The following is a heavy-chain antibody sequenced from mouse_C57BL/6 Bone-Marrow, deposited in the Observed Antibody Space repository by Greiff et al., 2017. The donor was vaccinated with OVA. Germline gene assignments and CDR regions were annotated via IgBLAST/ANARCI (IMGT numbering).Heavy chain of an antibody. D-gene: IGHD1-1*01. J-gene: IGHJ1*03. CDR3: ANTTVVATDWYFDV. CDR2: IYPGDGDT. Sequence: VQLQQSGPELVKPGASVKISCKASGYAFSSSWMNWVKQRPGKGLEWIGRIYPGDGDTNYNGKFKGKATLTADKSSSTAYMQLSSLTSEDSAVYFCANTTVVATDWYFDVWGTGTTVTVSS. CDR1: GYAFSSSW. V-gene: IGHV1-82*01.